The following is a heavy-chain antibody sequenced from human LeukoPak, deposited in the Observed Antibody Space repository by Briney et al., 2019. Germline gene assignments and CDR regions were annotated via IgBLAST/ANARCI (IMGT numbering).Heavy chain of an antibody. CDR1: GFTFSNYS. V-gene: IGHV3-74*01. Sequence: GGSLRLSCAASGFTFSNYSMHWVRHVPGAGLVWVSRITSDGSTTRYADSVKGRFTISRDNGKNTLYLQMNSLRAEDKAGYYCGRDQGSYGLFDYRGQGTLVTVSS. CDR2: ITSDGSTT. J-gene: IGHJ4*02. D-gene: IGHD5-18*01. CDR3: GRDQGSYGLFDY.